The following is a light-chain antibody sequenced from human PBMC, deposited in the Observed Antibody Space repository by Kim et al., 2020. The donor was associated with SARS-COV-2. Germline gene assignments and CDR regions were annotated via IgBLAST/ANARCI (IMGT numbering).Light chain of an antibody. J-gene: IGKJ1*01. CDR1: RIISGW. CDR3: QQYTNYWT. V-gene: IGKV1-5*01. CDR2: EAC. Sequence: SAVVGDVTTISRRASRIISGWLACYQQTPGRAPQLLFDEACILQSGVSSRFSGSGAGTEFTPTSSRLQPDDIATYYCQQYTNYWTFGQGTKVDIK.